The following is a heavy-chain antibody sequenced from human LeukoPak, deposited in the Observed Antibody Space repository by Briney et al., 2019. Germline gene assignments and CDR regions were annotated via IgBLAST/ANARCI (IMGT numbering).Heavy chain of an antibody. D-gene: IGHD3-22*01. V-gene: IGHV3-74*01. CDR3: AKDYYDSSGYTDAFDI. CDR1: GFTFSSYW. CDR2: INSDGRST. J-gene: IGHJ3*02. Sequence: GGSLRLSCAASGFTFSSYWMHWVRQAPGKGLVGVSRINSDGRSTNYADSVKGRFTISRDNSKNTLYLQMNSLRAEDTAVYYCAKDYYDSSGYTDAFDIWGQGTMVTVSS.